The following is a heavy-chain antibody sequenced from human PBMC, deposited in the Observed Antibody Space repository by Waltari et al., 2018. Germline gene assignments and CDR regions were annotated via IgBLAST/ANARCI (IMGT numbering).Heavy chain of an antibody. D-gene: IGHD3-22*01. CDR3: AKERPYYYDSSEPTALGDY. V-gene: IGHV3-30*02. Sequence: QVQLVESGGGVVQPGGSLRLSCAASGFTFSSYGMHWVRQAPGKGLEWVAFIRYDGSNKYYADSVKGRFTIARDNSKNTLYLQMNSLRAEDTAVYYCAKERPYYYDSSEPTALGDYWGQGTLVTVSS. CDR1: GFTFSSYG. J-gene: IGHJ4*02. CDR2: IRYDGSNK.